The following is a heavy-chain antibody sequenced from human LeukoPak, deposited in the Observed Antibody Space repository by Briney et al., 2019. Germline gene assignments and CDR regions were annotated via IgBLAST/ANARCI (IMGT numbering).Heavy chain of an antibody. CDR3: ARSYCSGGSCYRGRFDF. D-gene: IGHD2-15*01. V-gene: IGHV4-39*01. J-gene: IGHJ4*02. CDR1: GGSISSSSYY. Sequence: SETLSLTCTVSGGSISSSSYYWGWIRQPPGKGLEWIGSIYYTGSTYYNPSLKSRVTMSVDTSKSQFSLKLSSVTAADTAVYYCARSYCSGGSCYRGRFDFWAREPWSPSSQ. CDR2: IYYTGST.